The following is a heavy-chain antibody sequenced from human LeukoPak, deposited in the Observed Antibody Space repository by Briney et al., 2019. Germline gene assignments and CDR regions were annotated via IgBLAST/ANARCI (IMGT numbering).Heavy chain of an antibody. CDR3: ARGLDWQGFYYFDY. D-gene: IGHD3-9*01. J-gene: IGHJ4*02. Sequence: PGGSLRLSCAASGFTFDDYGMSWVRQAPGKGLEWVSVINWNGGSTGYADSVKGRFTISRDNAKNSLYLQMNSLRAEDTALYHCARGLDWQGFYYFDYWGQGTLVTVSS. V-gene: IGHV3-20*01. CDR1: GFTFDDYG. CDR2: INWNGGST.